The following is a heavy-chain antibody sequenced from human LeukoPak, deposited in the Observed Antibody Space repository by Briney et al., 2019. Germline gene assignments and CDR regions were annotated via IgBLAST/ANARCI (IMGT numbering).Heavy chain of an antibody. D-gene: IGHD3-22*01. J-gene: IGHJ4*02. CDR1: GYTFIDHY. Sequence: GASVKVSCKHSGYTFIDHYLHWVRQAPGQGLESLGWIDPDTGDTNYPQKFHGRVTMSRDTSSSTAYMELNRLRSDDTAVYYCARAGHNSNSGGYDFWGLGTLVTVSS. V-gene: IGHV1-2*02. CDR2: IDPDTGDT. CDR3: ARAGHNSNSGGYDF.